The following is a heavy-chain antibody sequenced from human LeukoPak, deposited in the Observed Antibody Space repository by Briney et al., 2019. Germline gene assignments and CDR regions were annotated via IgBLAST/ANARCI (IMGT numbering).Heavy chain of an antibody. V-gene: IGHV4-31*03. Sequence: PSETLSLTCTVSGGSISSGGYYWSWVRQHPGKGLEWIGYIYYSGSTYYNPSLKSRVTISVDTSKNQSSLKLSSVTAADTAVYYCARVGFDDSDAFDIWGQGTMVTVSS. CDR2: IYYSGST. CDR1: GGSISSGGYY. J-gene: IGHJ3*02. CDR3: ARVGFDDSDAFDI. D-gene: IGHD3-16*01.